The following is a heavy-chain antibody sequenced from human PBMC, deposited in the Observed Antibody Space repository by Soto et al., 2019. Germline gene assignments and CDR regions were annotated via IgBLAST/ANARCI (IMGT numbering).Heavy chain of an antibody. CDR2: IGGSGVDT. CDR1: GFTFRSYF. Sequence: PGGSLRLSCVASGFTFRSYFMAWVRQPPGKGLEWVSSIGGSGVDTYYADSVKGRFTNSRDNSKNTLYLQMNSLRPEDTAFFYCARRECGDGQCYASAYWGQGAQVTVSS. J-gene: IGHJ4*02. D-gene: IGHD2-21*01. V-gene: IGHV3-23*01. CDR3: ARRECGDGQCYASAY.